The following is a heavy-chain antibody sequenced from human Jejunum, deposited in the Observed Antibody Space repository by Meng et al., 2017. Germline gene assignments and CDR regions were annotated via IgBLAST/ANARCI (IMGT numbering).Heavy chain of an antibody. V-gene: IGHV1-3*01. CDR3: ARDMPYSSGSFDY. D-gene: IGHD3-10*01. CDR2: ITAGNGNT. Sequence: VYVLQCGAEVKKPGASVKVSCKASVYTFTAYGIHWVRQAHGQSLEWMGWITAGNGNTKYSQKFQGRVTITRDTSASTAYMELSSLRSEDTAVYYCARDMPYSSGSFDYWGQGTLVTVSS. CDR1: VYTFTAYG. J-gene: IGHJ4*02.